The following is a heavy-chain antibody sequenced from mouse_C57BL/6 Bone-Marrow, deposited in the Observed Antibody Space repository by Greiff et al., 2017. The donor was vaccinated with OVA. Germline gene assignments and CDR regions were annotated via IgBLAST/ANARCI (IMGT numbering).Heavy chain of an antibody. J-gene: IGHJ2*01. Sequence: EVQLKQSGAELVRPGASVKLSCTASGFNIKDDYMHWVKQRPEQGLEWIGWIDPENGDTEYASKFQGKATITADTASNTAYLQLSSLTSEDTAVYYCTPLSFDYWGQGTTLTVSS. CDR3: TPLSFDY. V-gene: IGHV14-4*01. D-gene: IGHD6-1*01. CDR2: IDPENGDT. CDR1: GFNIKDDY.